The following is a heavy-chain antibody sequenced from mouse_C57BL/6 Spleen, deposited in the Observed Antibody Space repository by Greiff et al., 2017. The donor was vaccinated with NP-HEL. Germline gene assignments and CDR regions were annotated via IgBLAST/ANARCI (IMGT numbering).Heavy chain of an antibody. V-gene: IGHV7-3*01. CDR1: GFTFTDYY. CDR3: ARDTTVVDDWYCDV. D-gene: IGHD1-1*01. Sequence: DVKLVESGGGLVQPGGSLSLSCAASGFTFTDYYMSWVRQPPGKALEWLGFIRNKANGYTTEYSASVKGRFTISRDNSQSILYLQMNALRAEDSATYYCARDTTVVDDWYCDVWGTGTTVTVAS. J-gene: IGHJ1*03. CDR2: IRNKANGYTT.